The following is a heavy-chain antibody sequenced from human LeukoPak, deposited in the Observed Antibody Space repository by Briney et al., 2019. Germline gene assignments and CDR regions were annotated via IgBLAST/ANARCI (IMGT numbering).Heavy chain of an antibody. J-gene: IGHJ4*02. CDR1: GGTFSSYA. Sequence: GASVKVSCKASGGTFSSYAISWVRQAPGQGLEWMGWINGGSGNTKYSPEFQGRVTITRDTSASTAYMELSSLRSEDTAVYYCANPRYDSSGYYYVDWGQGTLVTVSS. CDR3: ANPRYDSSGYYYVD. CDR2: INGGSGNT. D-gene: IGHD3-22*01. V-gene: IGHV1-3*01.